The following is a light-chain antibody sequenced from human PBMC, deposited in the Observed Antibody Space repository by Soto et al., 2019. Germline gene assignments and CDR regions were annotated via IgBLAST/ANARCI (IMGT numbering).Light chain of an antibody. Sequence: EIVLTQSPGTLSLSPGETATLSCRASQSVSSTYLAWYQQKPGQAPGLLLYGASNRATGISDRFSGSGSGTDFTLTINRLEPEDFAVYYCQQCGSSPRTFGQGTKVDIK. V-gene: IGKV3-20*01. CDR1: QSVSSTY. J-gene: IGKJ1*01. CDR2: GAS. CDR3: QQCGSSPRT.